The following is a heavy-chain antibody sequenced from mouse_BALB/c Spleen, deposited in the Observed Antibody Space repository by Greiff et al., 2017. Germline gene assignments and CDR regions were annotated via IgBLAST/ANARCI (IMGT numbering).Heavy chain of an antibody. CDR1: GYSFTGYN. Sequence: VHVKQSGPELEKPGASVKISCKASGYSFTGYNMNWVKQSNGKSLEWIGNIDPYYGGTSYNQKFKGKATLTVDKSSSTAYMQLKSLTSEDSAVYYCARWGEFITTAHYAMDYWGQGTSVTVSS. J-gene: IGHJ4*01. V-gene: IGHV1-39*01. D-gene: IGHD1-2*01. CDR2: IDPYYGGT. CDR3: ARWGEFITTAHYAMDY.